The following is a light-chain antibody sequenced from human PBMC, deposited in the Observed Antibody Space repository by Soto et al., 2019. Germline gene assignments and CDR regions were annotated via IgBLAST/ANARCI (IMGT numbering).Light chain of an antibody. CDR2: KAS. V-gene: IGKV1-5*03. CDR3: QQYNSYSRT. Sequence: DIQMTQSPSTLSASVGDRVTITCRASQSISSWLAWYQQKPGKAPKLLIYKASSLQSGVPSRLSGSGSGTEFTLTIRSLQPDDFATYYCQQYNSYSRTFRQGTKVEIK. J-gene: IGKJ1*01. CDR1: QSISSW.